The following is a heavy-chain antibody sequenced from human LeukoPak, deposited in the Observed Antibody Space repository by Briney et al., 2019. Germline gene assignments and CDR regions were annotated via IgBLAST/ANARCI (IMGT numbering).Heavy chain of an antibody. CDR1: GGSISSGSYY. D-gene: IGHD3-22*01. Sequence: SQTLSLTCTVSGGSISSGSYYWSWIRQPAGKGLEWIGRIYTSGSTNYNPSLKSRVTISVDTSKNQFSLKLSSVTAADTAVYYCARVASPYYDSSGYYGFDYWGQGTLVTVSS. CDR3: ARVASPYYDSSGYYGFDY. CDR2: IYTSGST. V-gene: IGHV4-61*02. J-gene: IGHJ4*02.